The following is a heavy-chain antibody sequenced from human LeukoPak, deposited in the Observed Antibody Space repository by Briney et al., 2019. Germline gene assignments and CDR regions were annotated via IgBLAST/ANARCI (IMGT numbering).Heavy chain of an antibody. Sequence: GGSLRLSCAASGFTFTNYAMSWVRQAPGKGLEWVSSIGGSGGDTSYADSVKGRFTISRDNAKNSLYLQMNSLRAEDTAVYYCARDTNQYSRFDYWGQGTLVTVSS. D-gene: IGHD6-6*01. CDR2: IGGSGGDT. CDR3: ARDTNQYSRFDY. J-gene: IGHJ4*02. V-gene: IGHV3-23*01. CDR1: GFTFTNYA.